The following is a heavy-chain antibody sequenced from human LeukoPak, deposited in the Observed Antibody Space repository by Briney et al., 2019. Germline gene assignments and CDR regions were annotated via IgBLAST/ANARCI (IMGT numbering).Heavy chain of an antibody. CDR1: GFTVSDNY. J-gene: IGHJ4*02. V-gene: IGHV3-66*01. Sequence: SGGSLRLSCATSGFTVSDNYMSWVRQAPGKGLEWVSVIYSGGGTFYADSVKGRFTISRDSSKNTVYLQMNSLRGEDTAVYYCARDRAYSYGFAYYFADWGQGTLVTVSS. D-gene: IGHD5-18*01. CDR2: IYSGGGT. CDR3: ARDRAYSYGFAYYFAD.